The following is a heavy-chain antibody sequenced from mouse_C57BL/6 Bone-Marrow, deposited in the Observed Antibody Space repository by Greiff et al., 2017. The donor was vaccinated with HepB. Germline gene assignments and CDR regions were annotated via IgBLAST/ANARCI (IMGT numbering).Heavy chain of an antibody. CDR3: ARGYYGSRKWFAY. D-gene: IGHD1-1*01. CDR2: IDPSDSYT. V-gene: IGHV1-69*01. J-gene: IGHJ3*01. CDR1: GYTFTSYW. Sequence: VQLQQPGAELVMPGASVKLSCKASGYTFTSYWMHWVKQRPGQGLEWIGEIDPSDSYTNYNQKFKGKSTLTVDKSSSTAYMQRSSLTSEDSAVYYCARGYYGSRKWFAYWGQGTLVTVSA.